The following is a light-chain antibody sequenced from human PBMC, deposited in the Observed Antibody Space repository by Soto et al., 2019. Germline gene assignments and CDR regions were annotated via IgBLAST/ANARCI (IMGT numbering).Light chain of an antibody. V-gene: IGKV1-39*01. CDR3: QQTYTMPRT. CDR1: QTIDSW. CDR2: GAF. Sequence: DIQMTQSPSTLSASVGDRVTITCRASQTIDSWLAWYQQRPGKPPNLLIYGAFNLHSGVPSRFSGSGSGTDFTLTISSLQREDFATYFCQQTYTMPRTFGRGTKVEVK. J-gene: IGKJ1*01.